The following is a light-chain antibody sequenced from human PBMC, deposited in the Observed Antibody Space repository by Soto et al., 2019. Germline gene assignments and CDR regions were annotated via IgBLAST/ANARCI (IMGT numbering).Light chain of an antibody. V-gene: IGKV3-15*01. CDR3: QRYNNWWT. J-gene: IGKJ1*01. CDR2: GAS. CDR1: ESVSSN. Sequence: EIVMTQSPVTLSLSPGERATLSCRAGESVSSNLAWYQQKPGQAPRLLIYGASTRATGVPARFTGSGSGTEFTLTISSLQFDDSAVYYCQRYNNWWTFGQGTKVDIK.